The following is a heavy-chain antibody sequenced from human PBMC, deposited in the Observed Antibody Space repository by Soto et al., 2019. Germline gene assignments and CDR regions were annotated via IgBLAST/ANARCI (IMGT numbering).Heavy chain of an antibody. D-gene: IGHD3-22*01. CDR2: ISGSGGST. Sequence: GGSLRLSCAASGVTFSSYAMSWVRQAPGKGLEWVSVISGSGGSTHYADSVKGRSTISRDNSKNTLHLQVNSLRGEDTAVYYCAKEADISGYYPDYWGQGTQVTVSS. CDR3: AKEADISGYYPDY. CDR1: GVTFSSYA. V-gene: IGHV3-23*01. J-gene: IGHJ4*02.